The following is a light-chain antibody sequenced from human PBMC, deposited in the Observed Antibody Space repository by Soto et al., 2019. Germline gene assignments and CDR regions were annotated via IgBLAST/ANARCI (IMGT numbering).Light chain of an antibody. CDR2: DVS. CDR3: SSFTSTSTNYV. J-gene: IGLJ1*01. Sequence: QSALTQPASVSGSPGQSITTSCTATSSDIGGYNHVSWYQQHPGKAPKLMIYDVSNRPSGVSNRFAGSKSGNTASLTISGLQAEDEADYYCSSFTSTSTNYVFGTGTKLTVL. CDR1: SSDIGGYNH. V-gene: IGLV2-14*01.